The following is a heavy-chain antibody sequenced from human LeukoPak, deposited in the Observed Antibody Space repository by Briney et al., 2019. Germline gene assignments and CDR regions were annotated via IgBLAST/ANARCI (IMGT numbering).Heavy chain of an antibody. CDR1: GYSFTTYW. J-gene: IGHJ4*02. CDR2: IYPGDSDT. Sequence: GESLKISCKGSGYSFTTYWIGWVRQMPGKGLEWMGIIYPGDSDTRYSPSFQGQVTISVDKSISTAYLQWRSLKASDTAMYYCASFGMDSSGYYGLDYWGQGTLVTVSS. V-gene: IGHV5-51*01. CDR3: ASFGMDSSGYYGLDY. D-gene: IGHD3-22*01.